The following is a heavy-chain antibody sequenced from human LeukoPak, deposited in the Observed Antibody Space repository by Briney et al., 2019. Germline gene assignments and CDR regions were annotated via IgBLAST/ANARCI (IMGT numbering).Heavy chain of an antibody. CDR3: ARAYYYDSSGYYYYDY. V-gene: IGHV1-69*13. CDR2: IIPIFGTA. Sequence: SVKVPCKASGGTFSSYAISWVRQAPGQGLEWMGGIIPIFGTANYAQKFQGRVTITADESTSTAYMELSSLRSEDTAVYYCARAYYYDSSGYYYYDYWGQGTLVTVSS. J-gene: IGHJ4*02. D-gene: IGHD3-22*01. CDR1: GGTFSSYA.